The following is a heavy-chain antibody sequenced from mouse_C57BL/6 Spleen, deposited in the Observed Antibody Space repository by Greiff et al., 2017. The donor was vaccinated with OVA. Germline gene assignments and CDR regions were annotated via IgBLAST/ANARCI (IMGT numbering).Heavy chain of an antibody. V-gene: IGHV2-3*01. CDR3: AKPGSHGGDGYFDV. Sequence: VMLVESGPGLVAPSQSLSITCTVSGFSLTSYGVSWVRQPPGKGLEWLGVIWGDGSTNYHSALISSLSISKDNSKSQVFLKLNSLQTDDTATYYCAKPGSHGGDGYFDVWGTGTTVTVSS. J-gene: IGHJ1*03. CDR1: GFSLTSYG. CDR2: IWGDGST.